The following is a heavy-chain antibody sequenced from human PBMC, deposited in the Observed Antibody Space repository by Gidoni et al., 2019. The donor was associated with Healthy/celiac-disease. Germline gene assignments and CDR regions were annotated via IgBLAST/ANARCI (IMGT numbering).Heavy chain of an antibody. D-gene: IGHD3-10*01. CDR3: ARDREYYFDY. CDR1: GFTFSSYC. V-gene: IGHV3-7*01. CDR2: IKQDGSEK. J-gene: IGHJ4*02. Sequence: CAASGFTFSSYCMSWVRQAPGKGLEWVANIKQDGSEKYYVDSVKGRFTISRDNAKNSLYLQMNSLRAEDTAVYYCARDREYYFDYWGQGTLVTVSS.